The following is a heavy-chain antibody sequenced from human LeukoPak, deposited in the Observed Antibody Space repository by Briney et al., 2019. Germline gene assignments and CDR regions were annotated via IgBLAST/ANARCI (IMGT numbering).Heavy chain of an antibody. CDR3: ARGTSGNTPIYRDAFDI. Sequence: SETLSLTCAVYGGSFSGYYWSWIRQPPGKGLEWIGEINHSGSTNYNPSLKSRVTISVDTSKNQFSLKLSSVTAADTAVYYCARGTSGNTPIYRDAFDIWGQGTMVTVSS. D-gene: IGHD1-7*01. V-gene: IGHV4-34*01. CDR1: GGSFSGYY. CDR2: INHSGST. J-gene: IGHJ3*02.